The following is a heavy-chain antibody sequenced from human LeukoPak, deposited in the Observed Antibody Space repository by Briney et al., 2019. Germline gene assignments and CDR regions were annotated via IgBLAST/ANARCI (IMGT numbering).Heavy chain of an antibody. CDR3: ARGTVVNSFDY. D-gene: IGHD4-23*01. V-gene: IGHV3-30-3*01. CDR1: GFTFSSYA. Sequence: GRSLRLSCAASGFTFSSYAMHWVRRAPGKGLEWVAVISYDGSNKYYADSVKGRFTISRDNSKNTLYLQMNSLRAEDTAVYYCARGTVVNSFDYWGQGTLVTVSS. CDR2: ISYDGSNK. J-gene: IGHJ4*02.